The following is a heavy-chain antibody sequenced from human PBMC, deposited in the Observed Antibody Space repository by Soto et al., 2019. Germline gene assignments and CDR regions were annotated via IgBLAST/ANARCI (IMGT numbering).Heavy chain of an antibody. V-gene: IGHV1-18*01. D-gene: IGHD6-19*01. CDR3: ARDFRTQQWLVRDWFDP. CDR1: GYTFTSYG. CDR2: ISAYNGNT. J-gene: IGHJ5*02. Sequence: QVQLVQSGAEVKKPGASVKVSCKASGYTFTSYGISWVRQAPGQGLEWMGWISAYNGNTNYAQKLQGRVTMNTDTSTSTAYMELRSLRSDDTAVYYCARDFRTQQWLVRDWFDPWGQGTLVTVSS.